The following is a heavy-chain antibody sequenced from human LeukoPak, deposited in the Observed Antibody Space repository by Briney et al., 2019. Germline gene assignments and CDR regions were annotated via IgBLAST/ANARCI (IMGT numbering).Heavy chain of an antibody. V-gene: IGHV3-23*01. Sequence: GGSLRLSCAASGVTLSSYAMSWARQAPGKGLEWVSGISSSGSGGNTYYADSVKGRFTISRDSSKNTLYLQMNSLRAEDTAVYYCAREVSDGTGIPSWGYYYGMDVWGQGTTVTVSS. CDR2: ISSSGSGGNT. CDR1: GVTLSSYA. J-gene: IGHJ6*02. CDR3: AREVSDGTGIPSWGYYYGMDV. D-gene: IGHD7-27*01.